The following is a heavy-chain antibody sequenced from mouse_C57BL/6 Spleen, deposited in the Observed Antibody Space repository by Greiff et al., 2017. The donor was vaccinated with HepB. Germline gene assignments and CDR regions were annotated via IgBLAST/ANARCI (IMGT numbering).Heavy chain of an antibody. J-gene: IGHJ3*01. CDR1: GFTFSSYA. Sequence: EVQRVESGEGLVKPGGSLKLSCAASGFTFSSYAMSWVRQTPEKRLEWVAYISSGGDYIYYADTVKGRFTISRDNARNTLYLQMSSLKSEDTAMYYCTRGGNYDWFAYWGQGTLVTVSA. CDR2: ISSGGDYI. D-gene: IGHD2-1*01. CDR3: TRGGNYDWFAY. V-gene: IGHV5-9-1*02.